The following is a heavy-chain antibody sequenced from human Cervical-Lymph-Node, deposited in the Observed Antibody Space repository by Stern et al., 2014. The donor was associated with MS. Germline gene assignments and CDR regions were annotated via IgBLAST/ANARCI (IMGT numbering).Heavy chain of an antibody. CDR1: GYTFTTYS. V-gene: IGHV1-46*04. J-gene: IGHJ2*01. CDR3: ATGGAAPRYFDL. CDR2: INPRGGNK. D-gene: IGHD3-10*01. Sequence: VQLVESGAGVKKPGASVKVSCKASGYTFTTYSMHWVRQAPGQGLEWMGIINPRGGNKSYAQWLQGRGIMPRDTSTDKLYMELSSLRSEDTAVYYCATGGAAPRYFDLWGRGTLVTVSS.